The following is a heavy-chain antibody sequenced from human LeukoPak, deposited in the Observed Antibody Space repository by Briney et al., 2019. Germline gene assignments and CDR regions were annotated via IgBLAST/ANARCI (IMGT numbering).Heavy chain of an antibody. J-gene: IGHJ4*02. Sequence: PSETLSLTCTVSGGSISSSSYYWGWIRQPPGKGLEWIGSIYYSGTTYFNPSLKSRVTISVDTSKNLFSLKLSSVTAADTAVYFCARVTLGALYYFDYWGQGTLVTVSS. CDR3: ARVTLGALYYFDY. CDR2: IYYSGTT. D-gene: IGHD1-26*01. V-gene: IGHV4-39*07. CDR1: GGSISSSSYY.